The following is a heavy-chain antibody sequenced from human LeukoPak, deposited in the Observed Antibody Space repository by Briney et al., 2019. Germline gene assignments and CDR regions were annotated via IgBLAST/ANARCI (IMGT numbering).Heavy chain of an antibody. V-gene: IGHV3-21*01. CDR1: GFTFSSYS. D-gene: IGHD4-17*01. CDR3: ARSPPPYGVYNFDY. Sequence: GGSLRLSCAASGFTFSSYSMNWVRQAPGKGLEWVSSISSSSSYIYYADSVKGRFTISRDNAKNSLYLQMNSLRAEDTAVYYCARSPPPYGVYNFDYWGQGTLVTVSS. J-gene: IGHJ4*02. CDR2: ISSSSSYI.